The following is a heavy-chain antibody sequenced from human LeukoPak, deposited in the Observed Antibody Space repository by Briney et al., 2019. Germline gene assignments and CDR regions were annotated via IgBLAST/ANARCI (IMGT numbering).Heavy chain of an antibody. Sequence: PGGSLRLSCAASGFTFSSYCMSWVRQAPGKGLEWVANIKQDGSEKYYVDSVKGRFTISRDNATNSLYLQMNSLRAEDTAVYYCATSSLYRFYGMDVWGQGTTVTVSS. CDR3: ATSSLYRFYGMDV. V-gene: IGHV3-7*01. J-gene: IGHJ6*02. CDR2: IKQDGSEK. CDR1: GFTFSSYC. D-gene: IGHD5/OR15-5a*01.